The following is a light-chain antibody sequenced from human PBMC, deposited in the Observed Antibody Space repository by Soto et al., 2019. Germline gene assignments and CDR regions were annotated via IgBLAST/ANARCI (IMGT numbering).Light chain of an antibody. CDR3: QQYGSSPYT. V-gene: IGKV3D-20*01. CDR2: DAS. Sequence: EIVLTQSPATLSLSPGERATLSCGASQSVSSSYSAWYQQKPGLPPSLLIDDASSRATGIPDRFSGSGSGTDFTLTINRLEPEDFAVCYWQQYGSSPYTFGGGTKLEIK. CDR1: QSVSSSY. J-gene: IGKJ2*01.